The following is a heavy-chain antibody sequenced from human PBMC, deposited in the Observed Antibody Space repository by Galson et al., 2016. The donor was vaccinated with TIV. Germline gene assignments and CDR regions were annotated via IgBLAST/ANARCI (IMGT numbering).Heavy chain of an antibody. V-gene: IGHV3-9*01. CDR3: AKGQLRAARRFCYMDV. D-gene: IGHD1-1*01. J-gene: IGHJ6*03. CDR1: GFTFDDYA. Sequence: SLRLSCAASGFTFDDYAMHWVRQVPGRALEWVSVISWNSGSTVNADSVKVRFSISRDNAKNSLYLQMNSLRAEDTALYYCAKGQLRAARRFCYMDVWGKGTTVTVSS. CDR2: ISWNSGST.